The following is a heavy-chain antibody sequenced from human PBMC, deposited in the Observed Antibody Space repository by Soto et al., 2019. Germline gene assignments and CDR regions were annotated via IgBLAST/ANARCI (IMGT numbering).Heavy chain of an antibody. CDR1: VFTFAKYI. Sequence: PGRSLRLSCVTPVFTFAKYIMHWVRQAPGKGLEWVSYISYSGETKYYADSLKGRYAISRDDAKNSVYLQMNSLRDEDTAFYYCVRGVVVVVGSTAENFDHWGQGTLVTSPQ. J-gene: IGHJ4*02. V-gene: IGHV3-48*02. D-gene: IGHD2-15*01. CDR2: ISYSGETK. CDR3: VRGVVVVVGSTAENFDH.